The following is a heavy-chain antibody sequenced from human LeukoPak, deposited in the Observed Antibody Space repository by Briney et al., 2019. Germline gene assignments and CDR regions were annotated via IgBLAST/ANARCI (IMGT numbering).Heavy chain of an antibody. Sequence: GGSLRLSCAASGFTFSSYAMRWVRQAPGKGLEWVSAISGSGGSTNYADSVKGRFTISRDNSKNTLYLQMNSLRAEDTAVYYCARASGDYVVYFQHWGQGTLVTVSS. J-gene: IGHJ1*01. CDR3: ARASGDYVVYFQH. CDR2: ISGSGGST. D-gene: IGHD4-17*01. V-gene: IGHV3-23*01. CDR1: GFTFSSYA.